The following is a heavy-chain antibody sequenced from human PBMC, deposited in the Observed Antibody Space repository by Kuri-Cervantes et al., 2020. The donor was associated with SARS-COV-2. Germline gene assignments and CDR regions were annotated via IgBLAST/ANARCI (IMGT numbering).Heavy chain of an antibody. J-gene: IGHJ6*03. CDR2: FSDRGRT. V-gene: IGHV3-23*01. CDR3: AGLDFWSGYYMDV. D-gene: IGHD3-3*01. CDR1: GFSFREYG. Sequence: GESLKISCAASGFSFREYGMTWVRHAPGTGLEWVSTFSDRGRTYYADSVKGRFTISRDNSKNTLYLQMNSLKTEDTAVYYCAGLDFWSGYYMDVWGKGTTVTVSS.